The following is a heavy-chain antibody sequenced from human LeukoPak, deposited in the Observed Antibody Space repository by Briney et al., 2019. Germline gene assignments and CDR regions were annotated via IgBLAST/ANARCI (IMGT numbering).Heavy chain of an antibody. J-gene: IGHJ5*02. D-gene: IGHD2-2*01. CDR1: GGTFSSYA. V-gene: IGHV1-69*01. Sequence: SVKVPCKASGGTFSSYAISWVRQAPGQGLEWMEGIIPIFCTANYAQKFQGRVTITADECTSTAYMELSSLRSEDTAVYYCAREKGYCSSTSCYAGNWFDPWGQGTLVTVSS. CDR2: IIPIFCTA. CDR3: AREKGYCSSTSCYAGNWFDP.